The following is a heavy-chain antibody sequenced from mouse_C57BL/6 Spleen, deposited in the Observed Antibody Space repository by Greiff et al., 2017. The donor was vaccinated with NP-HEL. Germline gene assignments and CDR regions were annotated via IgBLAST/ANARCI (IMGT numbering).Heavy chain of an antibody. CDR1: GYTFTSYW. CDR3: AIYYYGSSYDY. Sequence: VKLQQPGAELVRPGTSVKLSCKASGYTFTSYWMHWVKQRPGQGLEWIGVIDPSDSYTNYNQKFKGKATLTVDTSSSTAYMQLSSLTSEDSAVYYCAIYYYGSSYDYWGQGTTLTVSS. D-gene: IGHD1-1*01. V-gene: IGHV1-59*01. CDR2: IDPSDSYT. J-gene: IGHJ2*01.